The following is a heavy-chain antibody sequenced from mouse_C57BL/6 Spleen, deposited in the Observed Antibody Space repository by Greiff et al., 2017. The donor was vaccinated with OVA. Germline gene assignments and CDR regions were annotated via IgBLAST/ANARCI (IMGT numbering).Heavy chain of an antibody. D-gene: IGHD1-1*01. V-gene: IGHV1-39*01. J-gene: IGHJ3*01. CDR3: ASEGDYGSRTWFAY. CDR2: INPNYGTT. Sequence: QLQQSGPELVKPGASVKISCKASGYSFTDYNMNWVKQSNGKSLEWIGVINPNYGTTSYNQKFKGKATLTVDQSSSTAYMQLNSLTSEDSAVYYCASEGDYGSRTWFAYWGQGTLVTVSA. CDR1: GYSFTDYN.